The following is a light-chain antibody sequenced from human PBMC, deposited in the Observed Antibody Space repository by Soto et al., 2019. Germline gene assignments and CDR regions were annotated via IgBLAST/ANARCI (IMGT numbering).Light chain of an antibody. CDR2: DVY. V-gene: IGLV2-14*03. Sequence: QSALTQPASVSGSPGQSITLSCTGTSGDVGGHNAVSRYQQHPGKAPKLLIYDVYNRPSGASNRFSGSKSGNTASLTISGLQAEDEADYYCSSYERSGAYVFGTGTKLTVL. CDR3: SSYERSGAYV. CDR1: SGDVGGHNA. J-gene: IGLJ1*01.